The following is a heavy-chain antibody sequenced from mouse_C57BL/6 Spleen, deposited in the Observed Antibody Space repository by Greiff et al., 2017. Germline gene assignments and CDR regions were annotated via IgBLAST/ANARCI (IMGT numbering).Heavy chain of an antibody. V-gene: IGHV14-4*01. D-gene: IGHD2-2*01. CDR3: TTLSYGYGGTLYYAMDY. Sequence: EVQLQQSGAELVRPGASVKLSCTASGFNIKDDYMHWVKQRPEQGLEWIGWIDPENGDTEYASKFQGKATITADTSSNTAYLQLSSLPSEDTAVYYGTTLSYGYGGTLYYAMDYWGQGTSGTVSS. J-gene: IGHJ4*01. CDR2: IDPENGDT. CDR1: GFNIKDDY.